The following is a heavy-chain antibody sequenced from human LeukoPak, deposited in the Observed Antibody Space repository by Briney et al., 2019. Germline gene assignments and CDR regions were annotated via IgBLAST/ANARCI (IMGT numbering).Heavy chain of an antibody. CDR3: ARAPALDILTGYYNYHDAFDI. CDR1: GFTFSSYA. V-gene: IGHV3-23*01. Sequence: GGSLRLSCAASGFTFSSYAMTWVRQAPGKGLEWVSGISGSGGSTYYADSVKGRFTISRDNSKNTLYLQLNSLRAEDTAVYYCARAPALDILTGYYNYHDAFDIWGQGTMVTVSS. J-gene: IGHJ3*02. D-gene: IGHD3-9*01. CDR2: ISGSGGST.